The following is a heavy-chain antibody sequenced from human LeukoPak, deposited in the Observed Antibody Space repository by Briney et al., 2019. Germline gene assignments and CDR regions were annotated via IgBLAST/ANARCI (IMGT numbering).Heavy chain of an antibody. Sequence: SETLSLTCTVSGGSISSYYWSCIRQPAGKGLEWIGRIYTSGSTNYNPSLKSRVTMSVDTSKNQFSLKLSSVTAADTAVYYCARIYGSGGYHNWFDPWGQGTLVTVSS. J-gene: IGHJ5*02. D-gene: IGHD3-10*01. CDR2: IYTSGST. V-gene: IGHV4-4*07. CDR1: GGSISSYY. CDR3: ARIYGSGGYHNWFDP.